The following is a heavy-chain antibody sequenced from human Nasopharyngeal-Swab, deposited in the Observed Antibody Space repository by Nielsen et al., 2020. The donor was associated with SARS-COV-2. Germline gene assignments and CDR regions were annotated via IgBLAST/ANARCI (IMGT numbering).Heavy chain of an antibody. J-gene: IGHJ4*02. Sequence: GGSLRLSCAACGFTCSSYGMHWVRQAPGKGLEWGAVISYDGSNKYYADSVKGRFNISRDNSKNTLYLQMNSLRAEDTAVYYCAKDYYGSGSYLGWLSGPEYYFDYWGQGTLVTVSS. CDR2: ISYDGSNK. V-gene: IGHV3-30*18. CDR1: GFTCSSYG. D-gene: IGHD3-10*01. CDR3: AKDYYGSGSYLGWLSGPEYYFDY.